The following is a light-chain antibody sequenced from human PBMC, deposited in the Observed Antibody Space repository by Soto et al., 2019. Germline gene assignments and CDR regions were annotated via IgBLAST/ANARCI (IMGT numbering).Light chain of an antibody. CDR1: QSVSSGY. CDR3: QQRSNWPTT. CDR2: DAS. V-gene: IGKV3-11*01. Sequence: EIVLTQSPGTLSLSPGERATLSCRASQSVSSGYLAWYQQKPGQAPRLIIFDASNRETGIPARFSGSGSGTEFTLTISSLQPEDFAVYYCQQRSNWPTTFGQGTKVDIK. J-gene: IGKJ1*01.